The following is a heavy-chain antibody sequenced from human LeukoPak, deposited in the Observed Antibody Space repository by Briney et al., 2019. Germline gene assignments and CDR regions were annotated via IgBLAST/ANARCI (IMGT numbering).Heavy chain of an antibody. V-gene: IGHV1-69*01. CDR1: GGTVRSYA. D-gene: IGHD5-24*01. CDR3: ARYGSRDGDYYYYGMDV. Sequence: ASVKVSCKASGGTVRSYAISWVRQAPGQGLEWMGGIIPIFGTANYAQKFQGRVTITADESTSTAYIELSSLRSEDTAVYYCARYGSRDGDYYYYGMDVWGKGTTVTVSS. J-gene: IGHJ6*04. CDR2: IIPIFGTA.